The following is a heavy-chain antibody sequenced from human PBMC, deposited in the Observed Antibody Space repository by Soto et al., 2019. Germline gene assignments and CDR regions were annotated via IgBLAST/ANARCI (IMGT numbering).Heavy chain of an antibody. J-gene: IGHJ5*02. CDR1: GFSISSFD. V-gene: IGHV4-59*12. D-gene: IGHD2-21*01. CDR2: IYYRGST. Sequence: PSETLFLTCTVSGFSISSFDWSWIRQPPGKGLEWIGYIYYRGSTNYSPSLKSRGTKSVDTSKIQFSLKLSAVTAADTAVYDCARVIDWFDPCGQGTVVTVSS. CDR3: ARVIDWFDP.